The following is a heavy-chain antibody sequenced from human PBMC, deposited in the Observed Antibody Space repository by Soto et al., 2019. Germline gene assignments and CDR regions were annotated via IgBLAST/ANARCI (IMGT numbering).Heavy chain of an antibody. CDR3: ARRVVMDTAMVYYYYYGMDV. D-gene: IGHD5-18*01. V-gene: IGHV4-39*01. J-gene: IGHJ6*02. Sequence: SETLSLTCTVSGGSISSSSYYWGWIRQPPGKGLEWIGSIYYSGSTYYNPSLKSRVTISVDTSKNQFSLKLSSVTAADTAVYYCARRVVMDTAMVYYYYYGMDVWGQGTTVTVSS. CDR2: IYYSGST. CDR1: GGSISSSSYY.